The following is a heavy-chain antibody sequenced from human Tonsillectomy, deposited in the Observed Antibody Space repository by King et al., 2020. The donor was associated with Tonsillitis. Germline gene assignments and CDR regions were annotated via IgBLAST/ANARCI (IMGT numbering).Heavy chain of an antibody. Sequence: QLVQSGAEVKKPGASVKVSCKASGYTFTRYDINWVRQATGQGLEWMGWMNPNSGNTGYAQKFQGRVTMTRNTSISTAYMELSRLRSEDTAVYYCARVSDSRGYYYFDYWGQGTLVTVSS. J-gene: IGHJ4*02. V-gene: IGHV1-8*01. CDR2: MNPNSGNT. CDR1: GYTFTRYD. CDR3: ARVSDSRGYYYFDY. D-gene: IGHD3-22*01.